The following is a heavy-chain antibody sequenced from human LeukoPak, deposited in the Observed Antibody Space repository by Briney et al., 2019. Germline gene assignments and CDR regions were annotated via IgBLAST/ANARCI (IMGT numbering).Heavy chain of an antibody. CDR2: IYYSGST. Sequence: PSETLSLTCTVSGGSISSGGYYWSWIRQHPGKGLEWIGYIYYSGSTYYNPSLKSRVTISVDTSKNQFSLKLSSVTAADTAVYYCVRHRSGYDKRYYYYGMDVWGQGTTVTVSS. J-gene: IGHJ6*02. CDR3: VRHRSGYDKRYYYYGMDV. V-gene: IGHV4-31*03. D-gene: IGHD5-12*01. CDR1: GGSISSGGYY.